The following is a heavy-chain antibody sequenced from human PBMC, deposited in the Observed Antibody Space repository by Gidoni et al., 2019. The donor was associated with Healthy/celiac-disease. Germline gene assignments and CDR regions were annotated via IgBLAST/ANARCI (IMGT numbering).Heavy chain of an antibody. D-gene: IGHD3-22*01. CDR2: ISAYNDNT. Sequence: QVQLVQSGAEGKKPGASVKVSCKASGYTFTSYGISWVRQAPGQGLEWMGWISAYNDNTNYAQKLQGRVTMTTDTSTSTDYMELRSLRSDDTAVYYCARAVNYYDSSGYYVVWGQGTLVTVSS. V-gene: IGHV1-18*04. CDR1: GYTFTSYG. CDR3: ARAVNYYDSSGYYVV. J-gene: IGHJ4*02.